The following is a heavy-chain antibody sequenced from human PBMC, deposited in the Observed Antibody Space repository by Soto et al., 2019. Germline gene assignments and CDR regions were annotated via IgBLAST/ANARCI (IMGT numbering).Heavy chain of an antibody. Sequence: PSQTLSLTCVISGDSVSSNSAAWNWIRQSPSRGLEWLGRTYYRSKWSNDYALSVEGRITINPDTSKNQYSLQLNSLTPEDTAVYYCARGYAFDIWGQGTMVTVSS. J-gene: IGHJ3*02. V-gene: IGHV6-1*01. CDR2: TYYRSKWSN. CDR1: GDSVSSNSAA. CDR3: ARGYAFDI.